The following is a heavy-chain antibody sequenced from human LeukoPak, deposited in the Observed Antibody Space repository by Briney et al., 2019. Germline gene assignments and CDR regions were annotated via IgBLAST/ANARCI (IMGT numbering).Heavy chain of an antibody. Sequence: PGRSLRLSCAASGFTFSSFGMHWVRQAPGKGLEWVAGISYDGSSKYYADSVKGRFTISRDNSRNTLYLQMNSLRAEDTAVYYCARVRYCSSTSCPIERLAFDIWGQGTMVTVSS. CDR1: GFTFSSFG. D-gene: IGHD2-2*01. J-gene: IGHJ3*02. CDR2: ISYDGSSK. CDR3: ARVRYCSSTSCPIERLAFDI. V-gene: IGHV3-30*03.